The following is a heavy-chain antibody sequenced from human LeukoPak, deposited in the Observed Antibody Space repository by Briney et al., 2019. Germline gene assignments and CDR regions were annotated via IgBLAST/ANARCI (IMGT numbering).Heavy chain of an antibody. CDR3: AKGKTYYYDSSGYYSDYMDV. Sequence: GGSLRLSCAASGFTFSSYSMNWVRQAPGKGLEWVSSISSSSSYIYYADSVKGRFTISRDNSKNTLYLQMNSLRAEDTAVYYCAKGKTYYYDSSGYYSDYMDVWGKGTTVTVSS. D-gene: IGHD3-22*01. CDR2: ISSSSSYI. CDR1: GFTFSSYS. V-gene: IGHV3-21*04. J-gene: IGHJ6*03.